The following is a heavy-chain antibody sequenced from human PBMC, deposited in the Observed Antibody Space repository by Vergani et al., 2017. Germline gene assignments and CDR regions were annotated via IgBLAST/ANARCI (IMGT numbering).Heavy chain of an antibody. CDR3: ARDMIVVWHAFDI. CDR1: GFTFSSYS. CDR2: ISSSSSTI. V-gene: IGHV3-48*02. D-gene: IGHD3-22*01. J-gene: IGHJ3*02. Sequence: EVQLVESGGGLVQPGGSLRLSCAASGFTFSSYSMNWVRQAPGKGLEWVSYISSSSSTIYYADSVKGRFTITRDNAKNSLSLQMNSLRDEDTAVYYCARDMIVVWHAFDIWGQGTMVTVSS.